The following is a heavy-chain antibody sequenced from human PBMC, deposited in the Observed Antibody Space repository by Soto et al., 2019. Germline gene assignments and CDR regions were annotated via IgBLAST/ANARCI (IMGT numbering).Heavy chain of an antibody. Sequence: GGSLRLSCAASGFTFSSYSMNWVRQAPGKGLEWVSSISSSSSYIYYADSVKGRFTISRDNAKNSLYLQLNSVTPADTAVYFCARGNRGSLVSVFGYWGQGTLVTVSS. CDR3: ARGNRGSLVSVFGY. CDR1: GFTFSSYS. J-gene: IGHJ4*02. D-gene: IGHD3-9*01. CDR2: ISSSSSYI. V-gene: IGHV3-21*01.